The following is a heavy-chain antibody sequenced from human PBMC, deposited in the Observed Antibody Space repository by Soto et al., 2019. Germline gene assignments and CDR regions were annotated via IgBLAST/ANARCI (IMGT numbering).Heavy chain of an antibody. V-gene: IGHV4-61*08. Sequence: SETLSLTCAVSGGSVSGGAYYWTWIRQPPGKGLEWIGYIYYNGSTTYNPSLKSRVTISIDTSKNQFSLKLTSATAADTAVYYCARDIRGYSRAFDYWGQGXLVTVYS. CDR3: ARDIRGYSRAFDY. CDR1: GGSVSGGAYY. CDR2: IYYNGST. D-gene: IGHD5-18*01. J-gene: IGHJ4*02.